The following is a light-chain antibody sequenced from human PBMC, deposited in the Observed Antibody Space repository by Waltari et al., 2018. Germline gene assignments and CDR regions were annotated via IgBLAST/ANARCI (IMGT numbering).Light chain of an antibody. CDR1: QGIGSD. V-gene: IGKV1-17*01. J-gene: IGKJ1*01. Sequence: DIQMTQSPSSLSASVGDRVTITCRASQGIGSDLGWYQQKSGKAPKRLIYGASTLDGGVPSRFSVSASGTDFTLTISSLQPEDFATYYCLKHKSFPRTFGQGTKVE. CDR2: GAS. CDR3: LKHKSFPRT.